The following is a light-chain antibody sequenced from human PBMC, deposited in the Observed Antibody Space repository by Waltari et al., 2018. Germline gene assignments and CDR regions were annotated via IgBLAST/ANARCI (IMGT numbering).Light chain of an antibody. V-gene: IGLV1-40*01. Sequence: QSVLTQPPSVSGAPGQRVTLSCTGRSFDIGAGYDVHWYQQVPGTAPKLLIYENSHRPSGVPDRISGSRSGTSASLAITGLQAEDEADYYCQSYDSLSGRVFGGGTKLTVL. CDR2: ENS. CDR1: SFDIGAGYD. J-gene: IGLJ3*02. CDR3: QSYDSLSGRV.